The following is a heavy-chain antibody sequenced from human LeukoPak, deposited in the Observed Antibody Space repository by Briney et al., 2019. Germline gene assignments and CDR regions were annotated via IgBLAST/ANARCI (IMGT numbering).Heavy chain of an antibody. CDR2: IYYSGST. Sequence: PSETLSLTCTVSGGSISSYYWSWIRQPPGKGLEWIGYIYYSGSTNYNPSLKSRVTISVDTSKNQFSLKLSSVTAADTAVYYCARVFSMGSGWHFDPWGQGTLVTVSS. V-gene: IGHV4-59*01. D-gene: IGHD6-19*01. CDR3: ARVFSMGSGWHFDP. J-gene: IGHJ5*02. CDR1: GGSISSYY.